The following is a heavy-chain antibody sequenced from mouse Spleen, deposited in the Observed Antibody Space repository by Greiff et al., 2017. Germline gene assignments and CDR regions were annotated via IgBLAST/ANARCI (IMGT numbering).Heavy chain of an antibody. J-gene: IGHJ3*01. V-gene: IGHV1-9*01. Sequence: QVQLQQSGAELMKPGASVKISCKATGYTFSSYWIEWVKQRPGHGLEWIGEILPGSGSTNYNEKFKGKATFTADTSSNTAYMQLSSLTSEDSAVYYCARNYYDGSYTWFAYWGQGTLVTVSA. CDR2: ILPGSGST. CDR3: ARNYYDGSYTWFAY. CDR1: GYTFSSYW. D-gene: IGHD1-1*01.